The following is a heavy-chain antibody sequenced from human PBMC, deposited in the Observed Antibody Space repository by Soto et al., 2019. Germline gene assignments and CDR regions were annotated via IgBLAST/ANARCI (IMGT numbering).Heavy chain of an antibody. D-gene: IGHD2-8*02. CDR1: GDSITSNSW. CDR3: ELVGHTETGAIDY. V-gene: IGHV4-4*02. J-gene: IGHJ4*02. CDR2: MHHTGST. Sequence: QVQLQESGPGLVKPSGTLFLTCAVSGDSITSNSWWTWVRQSPGKGLEWIGEMHHTGSTNYNPSLKSRVTISLDTSKNQFFLSLSSVTAADRAVVFCELVGHTETGAIDYWGQGTLVTVSS.